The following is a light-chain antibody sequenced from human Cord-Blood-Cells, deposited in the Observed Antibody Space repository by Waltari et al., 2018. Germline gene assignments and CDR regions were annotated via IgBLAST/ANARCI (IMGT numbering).Light chain of an antibody. CDR2: AAS. CDR1: QSISSY. V-gene: IGKV1-39*01. CDR3: QQSYSTPYT. J-gene: IGKJ2*01. Sequence: DIQMTQSPSSLSASVGDRVTITCRASQSISSYLNWYQQKPGKAPKLLIYAASSLQSGFPSRFSGSGSGTDFTLRISSLQPEDFATYYCQQSYSTPYTFGQGTKLEIK.